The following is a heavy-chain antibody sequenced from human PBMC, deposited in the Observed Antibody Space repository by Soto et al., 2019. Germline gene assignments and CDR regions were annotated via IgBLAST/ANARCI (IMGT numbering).Heavy chain of an antibody. V-gene: IGHV4-38-2*01. CDR2: IYHSGST. CDR3: ATIPERHSGYDLFDY. D-gene: IGHD5-12*01. Sequence: PSATLSFTCAVSGYSISSGYYWGWIRQPPGKGLEWIGSIYHSGSTYYNPSLKSRVTISVDTSKNQFSLKLSSVTAADTAVYYCATIPERHSGYDLFDYWGQGTLVTVSS. CDR1: GYSISSGYY. J-gene: IGHJ4*02.